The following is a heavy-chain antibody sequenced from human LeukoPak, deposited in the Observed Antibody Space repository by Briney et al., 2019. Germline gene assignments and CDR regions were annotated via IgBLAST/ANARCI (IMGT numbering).Heavy chain of an antibody. Sequence: GGSLRLSCAASGFTFSSYAMSWVRQAPGKGLEWVSAISGSGGSTYYADSVKGRFTISRDNSKNTLYLQMNSLRAEDTAVYYCAKDHQYSSYGERFDYWGQGTLVTVSS. V-gene: IGHV3-23*01. CDR1: GFTFSSYA. D-gene: IGHD6-6*01. CDR3: AKDHQYSSYGERFDY. J-gene: IGHJ4*02. CDR2: ISGSGGST.